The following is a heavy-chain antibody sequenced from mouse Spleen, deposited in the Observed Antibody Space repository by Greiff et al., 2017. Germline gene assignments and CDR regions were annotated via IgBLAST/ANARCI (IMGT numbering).Heavy chain of an antibody. D-gene: IGHD1-1*01. V-gene: IGHV1-55*01. J-gene: IGHJ1*03. Sequence: QVQLQQPGAELVKPGASVKMSCKASGYTFTSYWITWVKQRPGQGLEWIGDIYPGSGSTNYNEKFKSKATLTVDTSSSTAYMQLSSLTSEDSAVYYCAREDYYGSSYSYWYFDVWGTGTTVTVSS. CDR3: AREDYYGSSYSYWYFDV. CDR1: GYTFTSYW. CDR2: IYPGSGST.